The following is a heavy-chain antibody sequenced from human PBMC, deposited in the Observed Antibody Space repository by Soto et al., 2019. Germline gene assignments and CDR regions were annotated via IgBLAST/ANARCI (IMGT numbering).Heavy chain of an antibody. V-gene: IGHV3-30*18. CDR1: GFTFSGYG. CDR2: ISYDGSKK. Sequence: PGGSLRLSCAASGFTFSGYGMHWVRQAPGKGLEWVAVISYDGSKKYYAGSVKGRFFISRDNSKNTLYLEMSSLRAEDTAVYYCVKDGSSGWPYYYGMDVWGQGTTVTVSS. J-gene: IGHJ6*02. CDR3: VKDGSSGWPYYYGMDV. D-gene: IGHD6-19*01.